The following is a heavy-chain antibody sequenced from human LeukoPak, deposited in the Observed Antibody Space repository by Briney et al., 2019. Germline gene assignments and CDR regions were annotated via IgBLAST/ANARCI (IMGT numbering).Heavy chain of an antibody. J-gene: IGHJ5*02. Sequence: SETLSLTCTVSGGSISSSSYYWGWIRQPPGKGLEWIGSIYYSGSTYYNPSLKSRVTISVDTSKNQFSLKLSSVTAADTAVYYCARHDVSGYFLGWFDPWGQGTLVTVSS. D-gene: IGHD3-22*01. CDR2: IYYSGST. CDR3: ARHDVSGYFLGWFDP. CDR1: GGSISSSSYY. V-gene: IGHV4-39*01.